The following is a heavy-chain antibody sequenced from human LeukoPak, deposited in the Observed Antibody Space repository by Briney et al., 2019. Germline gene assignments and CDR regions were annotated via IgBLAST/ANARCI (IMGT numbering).Heavy chain of an antibody. CDR1: GFTFDDYA. J-gene: IGHJ3*02. Sequence: GGSLRLSCAASGFTFDDYAMHWVRQAPGKGLEWVSGISWNSGSIGYADSVKGRFTISRDNAKNSLYLQMNSLRAEDTALYYCAKDKGSRGYDAFDIWGQGTMVTVSS. CDR2: ISWNSGSI. CDR3: AKDKGSRGYDAFDI. D-gene: IGHD2-15*01. V-gene: IGHV3-9*01.